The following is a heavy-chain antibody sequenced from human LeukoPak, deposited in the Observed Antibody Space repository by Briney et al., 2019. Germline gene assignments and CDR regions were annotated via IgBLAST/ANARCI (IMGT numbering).Heavy chain of an antibody. CDR2: ISGSGDTT. J-gene: IGHJ4*02. CDR3: AKNLGSSGWFPYFDC. D-gene: IGHD6-19*01. CDR1: GFTFSSHA. V-gene: IGHV3-23*01. Sequence: GGSLRLSCAGSGFTFSSHAMTWVRQAPGKGLEWVSAISGSGDTTYYADSVKGRFTISRDNSKNTLYLQMNSLGAEDTAVYFCAKNLGSSGWFPYFDCWGQGTLVTVSS.